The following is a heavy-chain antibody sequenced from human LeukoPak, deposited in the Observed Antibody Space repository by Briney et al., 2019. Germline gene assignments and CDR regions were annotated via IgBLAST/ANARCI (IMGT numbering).Heavy chain of an antibody. D-gene: IGHD2/OR15-2a*01. V-gene: IGHV3-74*01. J-gene: IGHJ6*02. CDR3: ARCKGNYVYYGMDV. CDR1: GFTFSSYW. Sequence: GGSLRLSCAASGFTFSSYWIHWVRQGPGKGLVWVSRINSDGTGTSYADSVKGRFTISRDNAKNVSYLQMNSLRAEDTAMYYCARCKGNYVYYGMDVWGQGTTVTVSS. CDR2: INSDGTGT.